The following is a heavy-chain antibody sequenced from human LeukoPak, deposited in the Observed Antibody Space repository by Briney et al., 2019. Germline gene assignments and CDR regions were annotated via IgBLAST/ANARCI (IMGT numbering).Heavy chain of an antibody. V-gene: IGHV1-46*01. CDR1: GYTFTSYY. D-gene: IGHD6-19*01. Sequence: ASVKVSCKASGYTFTSYYMHWVRQAPGQGLEWMGIINPSGGSTSYAQKFQGRVTMTRDTSTSTVYMELSSLRSEDTAVYYCARDALTALSSGWHWFDPWGQGTLVTVSS. CDR3: ARDALTALSSGWHWFDP. CDR2: INPSGGST. J-gene: IGHJ5*02.